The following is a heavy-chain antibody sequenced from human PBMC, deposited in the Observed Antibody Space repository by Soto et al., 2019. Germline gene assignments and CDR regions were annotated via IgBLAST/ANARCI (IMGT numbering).Heavy chain of an antibody. CDR3: ARAGVRGNAILDYYYYYYMDV. CDR1: GYTFTSHY. J-gene: IGHJ6*03. Sequence: ASVKVSCKTSGYTFTSHYIHWVRQAPGQGLEWMGMIDPYNGTTTNAQKFQGRVTMTRNTSISTAYMELSSLRSEDTAVYYCARAGVRGNAILDYYYYYYMDVRGKGTTVTVSS. CDR2: IDPYNGTT. V-gene: IGHV1-46*01. D-gene: IGHD2-8*01.